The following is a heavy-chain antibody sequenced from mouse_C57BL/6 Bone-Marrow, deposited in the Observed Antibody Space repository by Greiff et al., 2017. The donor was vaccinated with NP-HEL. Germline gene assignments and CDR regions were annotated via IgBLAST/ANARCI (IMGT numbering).Heavy chain of an antibody. J-gene: IGHJ4*01. D-gene: IGHD1-1*01. CDR3: ARRTTEYYYAMDC. Sequence: VQLQQPGAELVKPGASVSMSCNASGYTFTSYWLTWVQQMPGQGLEWIGDIYPGSGSTNYNEKFKSKATLTVDTSYSTAYMQLSSLTTEDSAVYYWARRTTEYYYAMDCWGQGTSVTVSS. V-gene: IGHV1-55*01. CDR1: GYTFTSYW. CDR2: IYPGSGST.